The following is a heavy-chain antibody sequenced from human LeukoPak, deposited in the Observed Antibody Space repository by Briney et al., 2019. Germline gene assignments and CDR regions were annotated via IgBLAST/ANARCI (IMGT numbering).Heavy chain of an antibody. CDR2: ISGSGGST. CDR1: GFTFSSYA. Sequence: GGSLRLSCAASGFTFSSYAMSWVRQAPGKGLEWVSVISGSGGSTYYADSVKGRFTISRDNSKNTLYLQMNSLRAEDTAVYYCARDRMGAGPTTCDYWGQGTLVIVSS. D-gene: IGHD1-26*01. V-gene: IGHV3-23*01. CDR3: ARDRMGAGPTTCDY. J-gene: IGHJ4*02.